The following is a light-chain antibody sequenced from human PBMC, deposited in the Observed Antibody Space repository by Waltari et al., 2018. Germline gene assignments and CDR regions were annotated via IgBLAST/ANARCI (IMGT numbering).Light chain of an antibody. V-gene: IGLV1-36*01. CDR2: FDD. J-gene: IGLJ2*01. CDR1: SSTIGRIG. CDR3: SVWDASVNGVI. Sequence: SVLTHPPSVSEAPRQRVTISFSGSSSTIGRIGVNWYQQVPGKAPKLLIYFDDLLPSGVSDRFSASKSGTSASLAISGLQSDDEADYYCSVWDASVNGVIFGGGTRLTVL.